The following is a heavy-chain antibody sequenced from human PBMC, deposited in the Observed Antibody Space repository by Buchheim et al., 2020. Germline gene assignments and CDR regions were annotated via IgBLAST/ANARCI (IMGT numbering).Heavy chain of an antibody. D-gene: IGHD3-10*01. J-gene: IGHJ6*02. CDR3: ASATFTTGSLGIGYYYYGMDV. CDR2: IIPIFGTA. CDR1: GGTFSSYA. V-gene: IGHV1-69*06. Sequence: QVQLVQSGAEVKKPGSSVKVSCKASGGTFSSYAISWVRQAPGQGLEWMGGIIPIFGTANYAQKFQGRVTITADKSTSTAYMELSSLRSEDTAVYYCASATFTTGSLGIGYYYYGMDVWGQGTT.